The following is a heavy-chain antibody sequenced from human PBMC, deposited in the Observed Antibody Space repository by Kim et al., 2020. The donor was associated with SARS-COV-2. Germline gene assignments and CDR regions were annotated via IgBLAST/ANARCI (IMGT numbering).Heavy chain of an antibody. D-gene: IGHD3-10*01. CDR1: GFTFSSYA. Sequence: GGSLRLSCAASGFTFSSYAMSWVRQAPGKGLEWVSAISGGGVSTYYADSVKGRFTISKDNSKNTLYLQMNSLRAEDTAVYYCAKDWGFTYGSGSFFDCWGQGTLVPVSS. CDR3: AKDWGFTYGSGSFFDC. CDR2: ISGGGVST. J-gene: IGHJ4*02. V-gene: IGHV3-23*01.